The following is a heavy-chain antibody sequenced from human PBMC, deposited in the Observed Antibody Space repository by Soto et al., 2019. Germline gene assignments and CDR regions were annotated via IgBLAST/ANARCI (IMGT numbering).Heavy chain of an antibody. CDR2: ISGSGGST. CDR3: AKEDDGSGSYFRNALDY. Sequence: LRLSCAASGFTFSSYAMSWVRQAPGKGLEWVSAISGSGGSTYYADSVKGRFTISRDNSKNTLFLQMNSLRAEDTAVYYCAKEDDGSGSYFRNALDYWGQGTLVTVSS. D-gene: IGHD3-10*01. J-gene: IGHJ4*02. CDR1: GFTFSSYA. V-gene: IGHV3-23*01.